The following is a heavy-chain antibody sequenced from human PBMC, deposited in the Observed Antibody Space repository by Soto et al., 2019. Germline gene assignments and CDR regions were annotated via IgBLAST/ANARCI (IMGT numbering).Heavy chain of an antibody. CDR3: ATHPALSATSFYGMDV. D-gene: IGHD3-10*01. V-gene: IGHV4-39*01. Sequence: SETLSLTCSVSGASFSSSSYYWGWIRQPPEKGLEWIATMYYSGTTYYNPSLKSRVTVSIDTSKDQFSLKLTSVTAADTAMYYRATHPALSATSFYGMDVWGHGTTVTVSS. CDR1: GASFSSSSYY. J-gene: IGHJ6*02. CDR2: MYYSGTT.